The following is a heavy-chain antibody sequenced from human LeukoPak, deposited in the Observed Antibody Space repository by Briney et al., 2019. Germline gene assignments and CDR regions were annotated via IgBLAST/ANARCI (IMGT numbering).Heavy chain of an antibody. CDR3: ARVLAYYGSGSYTKGF. CDR1: GYTFTSYY. CDR2: INPSGGST. Sequence: ASVKVSCKASGYTFTSYYMHWVRQAPGQGLEWMGIINPSGGSTSYAQKFQGRVTMTRDTSISTAYMELSRLRSDDTAVYYCARVLAYYGSGSYTKGFWGQGTLVTVSS. J-gene: IGHJ4*02. D-gene: IGHD3-10*01. V-gene: IGHV1-46*01.